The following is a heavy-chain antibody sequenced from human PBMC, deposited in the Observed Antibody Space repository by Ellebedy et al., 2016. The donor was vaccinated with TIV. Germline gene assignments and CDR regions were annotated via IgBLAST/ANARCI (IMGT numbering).Heavy chain of an antibody. CDR1: GDTFSTFV. CDR3: AKDRYSGHASWYYYGMVV. CDR2: IIPLVGRP. D-gene: IGHD5-12*01. J-gene: IGHJ6*02. Sequence: ASVKVSCKASGDTFSTFVISWVRQAPGQGLEWLGGIIPLVGRPSYAQNFQGRVTITADESTSSAYMELSSLRSEDTAVYYCAKDRYSGHASWYYYGMVVWGQGTTVTVSS. V-gene: IGHV1-69*13.